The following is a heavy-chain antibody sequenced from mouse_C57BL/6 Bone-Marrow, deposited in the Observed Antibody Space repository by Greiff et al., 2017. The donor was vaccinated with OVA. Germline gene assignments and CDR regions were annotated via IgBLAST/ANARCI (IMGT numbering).Heavy chain of an antibody. D-gene: IGHD1-1*01. J-gene: IGHJ2*01. CDR3: ASEGLLYYFDY. Sequence: VQLQQSGPVLVKPGASVKMSCKASGYTFTDYYMNWVKQSHGKSLEWIGVINPYNGGTSYNQKFKGKATLTVDKSSSTAYMELNSLTSEDSAVYYCASEGLLYYFDYWGQGTTLTVSS. CDR2: INPYNGGT. CDR1: GYTFTDYY. V-gene: IGHV1-19*01.